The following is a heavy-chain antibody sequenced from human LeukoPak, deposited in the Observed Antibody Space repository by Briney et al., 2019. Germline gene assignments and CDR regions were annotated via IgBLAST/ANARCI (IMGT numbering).Heavy chain of an antibody. CDR1: GYTFTAHY. CDR2: MNPNSGDT. CDR3: ARVRVGYCSSTSCYSAGFDF. Sequence: ASMKVSCKTSGYTFTAHYIHWIRQAPGQGLEWMGWMNPNSGDTNYAQNFQGRVTLTGDKTARTAYMELTRLKSDDTAVYHCARVRVGYCSSTSCYSAGFDFWGQGTMVTVSS. J-gene: IGHJ3*01. V-gene: IGHV1-2*02. D-gene: IGHD2-2*01.